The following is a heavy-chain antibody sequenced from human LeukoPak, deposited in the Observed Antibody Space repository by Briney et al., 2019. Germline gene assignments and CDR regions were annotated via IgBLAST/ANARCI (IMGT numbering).Heavy chain of an antibody. V-gene: IGHV3-30*18. CDR2: ISYDGSNK. CDR1: GFTFSSYG. Sequence: PGGSLRLSCAASGFTFSSYGMHWVRQAPGKGLEWVAVISYDGSNKYYADSVKGRFTISRDNSKNTLYLQMNSLRAEDTAVYYCAKDRETLYDSSGYPDYWGQGTLVTASS. D-gene: IGHD3-22*01. CDR3: AKDRETLYDSSGYPDY. J-gene: IGHJ4*02.